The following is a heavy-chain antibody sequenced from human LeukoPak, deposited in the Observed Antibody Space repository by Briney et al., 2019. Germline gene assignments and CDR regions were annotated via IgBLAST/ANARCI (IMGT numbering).Heavy chain of an antibody. CDR1: GFIFSNFW. CDR2: IKKDGSEK. J-gene: IGHJ4*02. D-gene: IGHD5-18*01. V-gene: IGHV3-7*03. Sequence: GGSLRLSCVASGFIFSNFWMSWVRQAPGKGLEWVANIKKDGSEKHYVDSVKGRFTISRDNAKSSLYLQMSSLRAEDTAVYYCTRVRLDTGRDACPEYWGQGTLVTVSS. CDR3: TRVRLDTGRDACPEY.